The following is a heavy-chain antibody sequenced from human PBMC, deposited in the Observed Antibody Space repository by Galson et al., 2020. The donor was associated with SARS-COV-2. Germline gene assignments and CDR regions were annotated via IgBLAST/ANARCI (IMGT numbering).Heavy chain of an antibody. V-gene: IGHV1-69*13. J-gene: IGHJ4*02. CDR3: ARERQEATYYDILTGYYPTLYYFDY. Sequence: SVKVSCKASGGTFRSYTISWVRQAPGQGLEWMGGIIPIFGTANYAQKFQGRVTITADESTSTAYMELSSLRSEDTAVYYCARERQEATYYDILTGYYPTLYYFDYWGQGTLVTVSS. CDR1: GGTFRSYT. D-gene: IGHD3-9*01. CDR2: IIPIFGTA.